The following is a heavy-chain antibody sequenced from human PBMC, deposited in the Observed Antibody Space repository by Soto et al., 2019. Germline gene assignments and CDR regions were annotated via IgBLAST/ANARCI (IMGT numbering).Heavy chain of an antibody. CDR2: IIPILGIA. J-gene: IGHJ3*02. CDR3: ARYYSGYEYSWDAFDI. CDR1: RGTFSSYT. Sequence: QVQLVQSGAEVKKPGSSEKVSCKASRGTFSSYTISWVRQAPGQGLEWMGRIIPILGIANYAQKFQGRVTITADKSTSTAYMELSSLRSEDTAVYYCARYYSGYEYSWDAFDIWGQGTMVTVSS. D-gene: IGHD5-12*01. V-gene: IGHV1-69*02.